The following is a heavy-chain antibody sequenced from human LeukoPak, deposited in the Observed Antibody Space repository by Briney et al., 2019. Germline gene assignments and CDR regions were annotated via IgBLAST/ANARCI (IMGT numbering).Heavy chain of an antibody. CDR2: IYYSRST. Sequence: ETLSLNCTVSGVSVCSGGYYWSWTRQPPGKGLEWNGYIYYSRSTNYNPSLKSRVTISVDTSKNQFSLKLSSVTAADTAVYYCAREDTAGAFDIWGQGTMVTVSS. CDR1: GVSVCSGGYY. CDR3: AREDTAGAFDI. V-gene: IGHV4-61*08. D-gene: IGHD5-18*01. J-gene: IGHJ3*02.